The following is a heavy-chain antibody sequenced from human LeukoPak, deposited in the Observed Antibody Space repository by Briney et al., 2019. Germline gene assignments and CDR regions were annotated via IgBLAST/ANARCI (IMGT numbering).Heavy chain of an antibody. Sequence: SETLSLTCTVSGGSISSSSYYWGWIRQPPGKGLEWIGYIYYSGSTNYNPSLKSRVTISVDTSKNQFSLKLSSVTAADTAVYYCARTVLGYMDVWGKGTTVTVSS. CDR3: ARTVLGYMDV. D-gene: IGHD2-15*01. CDR1: GGSISSSSYY. V-gene: IGHV4-61*05. CDR2: IYYSGST. J-gene: IGHJ6*03.